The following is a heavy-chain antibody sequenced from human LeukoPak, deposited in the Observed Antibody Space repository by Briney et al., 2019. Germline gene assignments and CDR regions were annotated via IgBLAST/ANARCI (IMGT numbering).Heavy chain of an antibody. CDR3: ARDLLWFGELLPPFDY. CDR2: IYHSGST. CDR1: GGSFSGYY. D-gene: IGHD3-10*01. J-gene: IGHJ4*02. Sequence: SETLSLTCAVYGGSFSGYYWSWIRQPPGKGLEWIGSIYHSGSTYYNPSLKSRVTISVDTSKNQFSLKLSSVTAADTAVYYCARDLLWFGELLPPFDYWGQGTLVTVSS. V-gene: IGHV4-34*01.